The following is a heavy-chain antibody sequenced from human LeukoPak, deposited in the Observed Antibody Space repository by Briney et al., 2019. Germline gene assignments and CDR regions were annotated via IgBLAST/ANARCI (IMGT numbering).Heavy chain of an antibody. CDR1: GGSFSGYY. CDR3: ARMRNNYCSSTSCYPWYFDL. J-gene: IGHJ2*01. D-gene: IGHD2-2*01. CDR2: INHSGST. V-gene: IGHV4-34*01. Sequence: SETLSLTCAVYGGSFSGYYWSWIRQPPGKGLQWIGEINHSGSTNYNPSLKSRVTISVDTSKNQFSLKLSSVTAADTAVYYCARMRNNYCSSTSCYPWYFDLWGRGTLVTVSS.